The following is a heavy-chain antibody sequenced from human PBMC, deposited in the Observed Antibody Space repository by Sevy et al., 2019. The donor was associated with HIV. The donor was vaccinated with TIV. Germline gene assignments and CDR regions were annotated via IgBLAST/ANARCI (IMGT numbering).Heavy chain of an antibody. V-gene: IGHV3-48*01. D-gene: IGHD2-2*01. Sequence: GGSLRLPCAASGFTFSSYSMNWVRQAPGKGLEWVSYISSSSSTIYYADSVKGRFTISRDNAKNSLYLQMNSLRAEDMAVYYCARDGGVYCSSTSCYPLDAFDIWGQGTMVTV. CDR3: ARDGGVYCSSTSCYPLDAFDI. J-gene: IGHJ3*02. CDR2: ISSSSSTI. CDR1: GFTFSSYS.